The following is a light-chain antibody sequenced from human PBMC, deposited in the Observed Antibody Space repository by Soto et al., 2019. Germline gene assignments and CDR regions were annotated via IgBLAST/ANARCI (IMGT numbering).Light chain of an antibody. CDR2: HAS. CDR1: QTINNW. V-gene: IGKV1-5*01. Sequence: DIPMTQSPSTLSSSIGARVTITCRASQTINNWLDWYQQKPGQAPNLLIYHASNLETGLPSRFSGSAFGTEFTLTISSLQPDDFATYYCQHYRRYPWTFGQGTKVEIK. CDR3: QHYRRYPWT. J-gene: IGKJ1*01.